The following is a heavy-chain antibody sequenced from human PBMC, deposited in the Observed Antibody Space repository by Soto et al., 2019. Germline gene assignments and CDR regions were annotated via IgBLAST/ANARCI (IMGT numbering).Heavy chain of an antibody. D-gene: IGHD6-19*01. CDR3: AGFRSGWFDC. V-gene: IGHV4-59*08. Sequence: SETLSLTCTVSGGSINSYYWSWIRQPPGKGLEWIGYIYYTGNTKYNPSLNSRVTISIDTSKNQFSLKLRSATAADTAVYYCAGFRSGWFDCWGQGALVTVSS. CDR2: IYYTGNT. J-gene: IGHJ4*02. CDR1: GGSINSYY.